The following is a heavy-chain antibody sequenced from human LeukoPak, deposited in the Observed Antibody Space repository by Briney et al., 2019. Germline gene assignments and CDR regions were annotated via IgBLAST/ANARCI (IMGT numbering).Heavy chain of an antibody. CDR3: ARVGDGYSVNYFDF. V-gene: IGHV3-48*02. CDR2: ITSTSSTV. D-gene: IGHD5-24*01. CDR1: GFTFSSYS. J-gene: IGHJ4*02. Sequence: PGGSLRLSGAASGFTFSSYSMSWVRQAPGKGLEWVSYITSTSSTVYYADSVKGRFTVSRDNAKNSLYLQMNSLRDEDTAMFYCARVGDGYSVNYFDFWGQGTLVTVSS.